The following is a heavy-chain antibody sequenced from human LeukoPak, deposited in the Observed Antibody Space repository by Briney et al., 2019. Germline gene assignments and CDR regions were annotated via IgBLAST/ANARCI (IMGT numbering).Heavy chain of an antibody. Sequence: GGSLRLSCAASGFTFSSYWMSWVRQAPGKGLEWVANIKQDGSEKYYADSVKGRFTISRDNSKNTLYLQMNSLRAEDTAVYYCARERRNRWRAYFDYWGQGTLVTVSS. CDR2: IKQDGSEK. CDR3: ARERRNRWRAYFDY. J-gene: IGHJ4*02. D-gene: IGHD2/OR15-2a*01. V-gene: IGHV3-7*01. CDR1: GFTFSSYW.